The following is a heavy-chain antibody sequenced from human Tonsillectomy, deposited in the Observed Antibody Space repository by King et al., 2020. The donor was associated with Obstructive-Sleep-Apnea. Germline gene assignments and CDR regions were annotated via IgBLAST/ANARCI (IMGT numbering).Heavy chain of an antibody. CDR3: ATGGPDAFDF. D-gene: IGHD3-16*01. CDR2: ISSIISTI. V-gene: IGHV3-48*04. J-gene: IGHJ3*01. CDR1: GITFSSYS. Sequence: VQLVESGGGLVQPGGSLRLSCAASGITFSSYSMNWVRQAPGKGLEWVSYISSIISTIYYADSVKGRFTISRDNAKNSLYLQMNSLRAEDTAVYYCATGGPDAFDFWGRGTMVTVSS.